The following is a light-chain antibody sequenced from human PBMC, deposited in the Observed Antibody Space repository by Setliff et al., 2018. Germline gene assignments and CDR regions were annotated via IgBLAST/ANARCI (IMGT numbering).Light chain of an antibody. Sequence: QSALAQPPSASGSPGQSVTISCTGTGGLVGGYNYVSWYQQHPGKAPQLIIYDVTKRPSGVPDRFSGSKSGNTASLTVSGLQAEDEADYYCSSYADSNIFLFGTGTKVTVL. J-gene: IGLJ1*01. CDR3: SSYADSNIFL. V-gene: IGLV2-8*01. CDR2: DVT. CDR1: GGLVGGYNY.